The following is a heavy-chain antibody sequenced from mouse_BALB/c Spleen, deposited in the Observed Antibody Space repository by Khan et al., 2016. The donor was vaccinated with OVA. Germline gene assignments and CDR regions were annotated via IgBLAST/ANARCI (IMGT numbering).Heavy chain of an antibody. CDR2: INPTSGST. J-gene: IGHJ2*01. V-gene: IGHV1-7*01. CDR1: GYTFTTYW. CDR3: ARDRIDY. Sequence: QVQLQQSGAELAKPGASVKMSCKASGYTFTTYWMHWVKQRPGQGLEWIGYINPTSGSTYYNQKFKDKATLTADKSSSTAYMQLSSLTSDDAAVYYCARDRIDYWGQGTTLTVSS.